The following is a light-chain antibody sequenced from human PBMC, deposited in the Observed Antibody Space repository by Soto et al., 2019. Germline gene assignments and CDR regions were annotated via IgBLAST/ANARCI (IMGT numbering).Light chain of an antibody. CDR1: SIDIGPYDY. V-gene: IGLV2-14*01. Sequence: QSVLTQPASLSWSPGQSITISCTGTSIDIGPYDYVSWYQQHPGKAPKLMIYEVTNRPSGVSHRFSGSKSGSTASLTISGLQAEDEADYYCSSYTRNTALVFGPGTKVTVL. CDR2: EVT. J-gene: IGLJ1*01. CDR3: SSYTRNTALV.